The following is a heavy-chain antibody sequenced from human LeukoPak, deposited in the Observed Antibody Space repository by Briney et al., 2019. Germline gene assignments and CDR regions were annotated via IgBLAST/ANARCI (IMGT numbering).Heavy chain of an antibody. J-gene: IGHJ4*02. V-gene: IGHV3-64*01. CDR2: ISATGGST. D-gene: IGHD3-3*01. Sequence: GGSLRLSCAASGFTFSTYIMHWVRQAPGKGLEYVSAISATGGSTYYANSVKGRFTISRDNSKNTLYLQMNSLRAEDTAVYYCAKVEDFWSGYYSYLNFDYWGQGTLVTVSS. CDR1: GFTFSTYI. CDR3: AKVEDFWSGYYSYLNFDY.